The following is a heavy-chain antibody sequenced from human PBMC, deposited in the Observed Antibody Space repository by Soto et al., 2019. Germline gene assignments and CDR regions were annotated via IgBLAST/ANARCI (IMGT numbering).Heavy chain of an antibody. Sequence: QVQLVQSGAEVKKPGSSVRVSCKASGTIFSSYTISWVRQAPGQGLEWMGRIIPILGETNSAQKFQGRVKLTADKSTNTAYMQLNRLRLEDTALYYCARGLGGRMDAWGQGTTVTVSS. V-gene: IGHV1-69*08. CDR1: GTIFSSYT. J-gene: IGHJ6*02. CDR2: IIPILGET. CDR3: ARGLGGRMDA. D-gene: IGHD3-16*01.